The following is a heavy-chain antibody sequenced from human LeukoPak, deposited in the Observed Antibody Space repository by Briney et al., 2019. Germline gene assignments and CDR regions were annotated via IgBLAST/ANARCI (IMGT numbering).Heavy chain of an antibody. J-gene: IGHJ4*02. Sequence: PGGSLRLSCAASGFTFSSHAMSWVRQAPGKGLEWVSAISDSGDSTYYADSVKGRFTISRDNSKNTLYLQMSSLRAEDTAVYYCAKYAVVGTPFFDYWGQGTLVTIS. CDR2: ISDSGDST. CDR1: GFTFSSHA. D-gene: IGHD2-15*01. CDR3: AKYAVVGTPFFDY. V-gene: IGHV3-23*01.